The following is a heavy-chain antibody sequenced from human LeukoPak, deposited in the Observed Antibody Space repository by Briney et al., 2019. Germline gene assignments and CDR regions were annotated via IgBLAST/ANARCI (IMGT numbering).Heavy chain of an antibody. D-gene: IGHD6-19*01. Sequence: GGSLRLSCAASGFTFSSYAMSWVRQAPGKGLQWVSAISGSGGSTYYADSVKGRFTISRDNSKNTLYLQMNSLRAEDTAVYYCAKDAGIAVAGTFWIDYWGQGTLVTVSS. CDR3: AKDAGIAVAGTFWIDY. V-gene: IGHV3-23*01. J-gene: IGHJ4*02. CDR1: GFTFSSYA. CDR2: ISGSGGST.